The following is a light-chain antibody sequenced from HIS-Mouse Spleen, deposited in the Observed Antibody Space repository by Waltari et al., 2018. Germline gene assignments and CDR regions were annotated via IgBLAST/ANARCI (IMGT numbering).Light chain of an antibody. CDR2: DAS. CDR1: QDISNY. J-gene: IGKJ2*01. CDR3: QQYDNLPYT. V-gene: IGKV1-33*01. Sequence: DIQMTQSLSSLSASVGDRVTITCQASQDISNYLNWYQQKPGKAPKLLIYDASNLETGVPSRFSGSGSGTDFTFTISSLQPEDIATYYCQQYDNLPYTFGQGIKLEIK.